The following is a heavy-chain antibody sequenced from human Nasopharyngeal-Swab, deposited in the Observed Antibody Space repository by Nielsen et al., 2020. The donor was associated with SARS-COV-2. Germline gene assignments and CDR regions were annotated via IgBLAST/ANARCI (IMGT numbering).Heavy chain of an antibody. CDR1: GYSISSGYY. D-gene: IGHD3-3*01. CDR2: IYHSGST. V-gene: IGHV4-38-2*01. J-gene: IGHJ6*03. CDR3: ARVFGVVNPYYYYYYMDV. Sequence: GSLRLSCAVSGYSISSGYYWGWIRPPPGKGLEWIGSIYHSGSTYYNPSLKSRVTISVDTSKNQFSLKLSSVTAADTAVYYCARVFGVVNPYYYYYYMDVWGKGTTVTVSS.